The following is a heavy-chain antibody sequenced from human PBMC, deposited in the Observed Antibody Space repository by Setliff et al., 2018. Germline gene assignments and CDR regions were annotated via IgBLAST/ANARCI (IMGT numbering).Heavy chain of an antibody. Sequence: GASVKVSCKASGYTFTDYGVTWVRQAPGQGLEWVGWISPYSGNAYYAPKFQGRVIMTTDTSTTTAYMDLRSLRPDDTAIYFCLRLVRYCSRTACQRTSGDEVWGQGTLVTVSS. CDR1: GYTFTDYG. D-gene: IGHD2-8*01. CDR2: ISPYSGNA. J-gene: IGHJ4*01. CDR3: LRLVRYCSRTACQRTSGDEV. V-gene: IGHV1-18*01.